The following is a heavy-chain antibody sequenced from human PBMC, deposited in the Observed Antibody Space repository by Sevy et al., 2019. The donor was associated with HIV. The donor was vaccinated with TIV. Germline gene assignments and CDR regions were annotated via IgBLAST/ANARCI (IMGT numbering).Heavy chain of an antibody. J-gene: IGHJ6*02. CDR1: GFTLSSYG. CDR2: IRYDGSNK. CDR3: ARDRLGITISAEWGGGMDV. D-gene: IGHD3-3*01. Sequence: GGSLRLSCAASGFTLSSYGMHWVRQAPGKGLEWVAVIRYDGSNKYYADSVKGRFTTSRDNSKNTLYLQMNSLRAEDTAVYYWARDRLGITISAEWGGGMDVWGQGTTVTVSS. V-gene: IGHV3-33*01.